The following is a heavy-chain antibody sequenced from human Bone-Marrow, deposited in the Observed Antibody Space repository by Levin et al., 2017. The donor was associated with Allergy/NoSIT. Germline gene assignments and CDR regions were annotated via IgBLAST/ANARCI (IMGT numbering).Heavy chain of an antibody. CDR1: GYTFTSYA. D-gene: IGHD3-3*01. Sequence: AASVKVSCKASGYTFTSYAMNWVRQAPGQGLEWMGWINTNTGNPTYAQGFTGRFVFSLDTSVSTAYLQISSLKAEDTAVYYCARDPHYDFWSGYYPVGYYYMDVWGKGTTVTVSS. J-gene: IGHJ6*03. CDR2: INTNTGNP. CDR3: ARDPHYDFWSGYYPVGYYYMDV. V-gene: IGHV7-4-1*02.